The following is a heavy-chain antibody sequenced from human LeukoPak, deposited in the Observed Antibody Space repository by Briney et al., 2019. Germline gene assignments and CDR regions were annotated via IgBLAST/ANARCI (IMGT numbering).Heavy chain of an antibody. CDR1: AYTFTGYY. CDR3: ARDKMARTTPDF. J-gene: IGHJ4*02. Sequence: ASVKVSCKASAYTFTGYYIHWVRQAPGQGLEWMGWINPNSGGTNYALKSQGRVTMTRDTSISTAYMELSSLRSDDTAVYYCARDKMARTTPDFWGQGTLVTVSS. V-gene: IGHV1-2*02. CDR2: INPNSGGT. D-gene: IGHD4-17*01.